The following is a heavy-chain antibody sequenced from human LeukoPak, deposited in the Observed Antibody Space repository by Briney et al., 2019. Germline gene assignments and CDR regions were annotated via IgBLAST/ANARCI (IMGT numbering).Heavy chain of an antibody. V-gene: IGHV3-23*01. CDR1: GFTFSTYG. D-gene: IGHD5-18*01. CDR2: ITGSGGST. J-gene: IGHJ4*02. Sequence: QSGGSLRLSCAASGFTFSTYGMSWVRQAPGKGLEWAAAITGSGGSTFYADSVKGRFTISRDNSKNTLYLQMNSLRAEDTAVYYCAKHLTPGGYSYGTPFDYWGQGTLVTVSS. CDR3: AKHLTPGGYSYGTPFDY.